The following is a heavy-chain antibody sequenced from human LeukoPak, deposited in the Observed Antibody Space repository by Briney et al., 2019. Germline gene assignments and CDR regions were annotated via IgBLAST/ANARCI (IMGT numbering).Heavy chain of an antibody. J-gene: IGHJ4*02. CDR1: GFTFSSYA. CDR2: ISGSGGST. V-gene: IGHV3-23*01. CDR3: ASSQAAGNYYFDY. D-gene: IGHD6-13*01. Sequence: GGSLRLSRAASGFTFSSYAMSWVRQAPGKGLEWVSAISGSGGSTYYADSVEGRFTISRDNSKNTLYLQMNSLRAEDTAVYYCASSQAAGNYYFDYWGQGTLVTVSS.